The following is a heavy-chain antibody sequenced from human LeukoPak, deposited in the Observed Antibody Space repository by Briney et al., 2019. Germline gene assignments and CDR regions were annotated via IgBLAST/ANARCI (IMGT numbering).Heavy chain of an antibody. V-gene: IGHV3-30-3*01. Sequence: GRSLRLSCAASGFTFSSYAMHWVRQAPGKGLEWVAVISYDGSNKYYADSVKGRFTISRDNSKNTLYLQMNSLRAEDTAVYYCARVRVGYYYYMDVWGKGTTVTVSS. CDR2: ISYDGSNK. CDR3: ARVRVGYYYYMDV. CDR1: GFTFSSYA. J-gene: IGHJ6*03.